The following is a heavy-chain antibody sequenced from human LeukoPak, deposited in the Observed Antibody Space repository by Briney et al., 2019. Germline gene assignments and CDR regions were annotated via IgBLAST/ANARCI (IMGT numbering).Heavy chain of an antibody. CDR2: ISSSSSYI. Sequence: PGGSLRLSCAASGFTFSSYSMNWVRQAPGKGLEWVSSISSSSSYIYYADSVKGRFTISRDNAKNSLYLQMNSLRAEETAVYYCASGSYGFFPIDYWGQGTLVTVSS. D-gene: IGHD5-18*01. J-gene: IGHJ4*02. CDR1: GFTFSSYS. CDR3: ASGSYGFFPIDY. V-gene: IGHV3-21*01.